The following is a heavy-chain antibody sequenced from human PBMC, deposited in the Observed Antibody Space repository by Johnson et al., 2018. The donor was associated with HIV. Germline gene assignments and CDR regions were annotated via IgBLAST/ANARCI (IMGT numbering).Heavy chain of an antibody. D-gene: IGHD3-22*01. CDR3: ARGGYYDSSGFSFDAFDI. Sequence: QVQLVESGGGMVQPGGSLRLSCAASGFTFSGHGIHWVRQAPGKGLEWVAFIRYDGSNKYYADSVKGRFTISRDNSKNTLYLQMNSLRAEDTAVYYCARGGYYDSSGFSFDAFDIWGQGTLVTVSS. J-gene: IGHJ3*02. CDR2: IRYDGSNK. V-gene: IGHV3-30*02. CDR1: GFTFSGHG.